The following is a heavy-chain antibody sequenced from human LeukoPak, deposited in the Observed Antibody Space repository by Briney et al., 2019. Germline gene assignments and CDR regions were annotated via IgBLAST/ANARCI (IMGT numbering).Heavy chain of an antibody. CDR2: INHSGST. J-gene: IGHJ4*02. D-gene: IGHD3-10*01. Sequence: SETLSLTCAVYGGSFSGYYWSWIRQPPGKGLEWIGEINHSGSTNYNPSLKSRVTISVDTSKNQFSLKLSSVTAADTAVYYCARSTFITMVRGVIGYWGQGTLVTVPS. CDR3: ARSTFITMVRGVIGY. V-gene: IGHV4-34*01. CDR1: GGSFSGYY.